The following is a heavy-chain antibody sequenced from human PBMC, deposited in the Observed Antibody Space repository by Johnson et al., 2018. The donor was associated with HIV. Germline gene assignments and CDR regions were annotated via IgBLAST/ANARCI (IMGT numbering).Heavy chain of an antibody. V-gene: IGHV3-30-3*01. CDR1: GFTFSSYA. Sequence: QVQLVESGGGVVQPGRSLRLSCAASGFTFSSYAMHWVRQAPGKGLEWVAVISYDGSNKYYADSVKGRFTISRDNSKNTLYLQMNSLRAEDTAGYYCARGPHEVVVVAATSAFDIWGQGTMVTVSS. D-gene: IGHD2-15*01. CDR3: ARGPHEVVVVAATSAFDI. CDR2: ISYDGSNK. J-gene: IGHJ3*02.